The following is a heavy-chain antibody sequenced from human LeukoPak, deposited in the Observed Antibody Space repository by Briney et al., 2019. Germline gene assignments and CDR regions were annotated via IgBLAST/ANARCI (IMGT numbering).Heavy chain of an antibody. D-gene: IGHD2-15*01. J-gene: IGHJ4*02. Sequence: HGESLKISCKGSGYSFTSYWIAWVRQMPGKGLEWMGIIYPGDSDTRYSPPFQGRVTISADKSIGTAYLQWSSLKASDTAMYYCARSSGGSWGDLDYWGQGTLVTVSS. V-gene: IGHV5-51*01. CDR3: ARSSGGSWGDLDY. CDR1: GYSFTSYW. CDR2: IYPGDSDT.